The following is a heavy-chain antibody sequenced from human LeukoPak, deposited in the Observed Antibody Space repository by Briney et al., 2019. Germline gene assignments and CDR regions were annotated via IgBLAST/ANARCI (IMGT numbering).Heavy chain of an antibody. V-gene: IGHV1-2*02. CDR3: ARDLMVRGPMDV. J-gene: IGHJ6*03. CDR2: IKPSSGGT. CDR1: GYTFTGYY. Sequence: APVKVSCKASGYTFTGYYIHWVRQAPGQGLEWMGWIKPSSGGTNYAQNFQGRVTMTRDTSINTAYMELSRLRSDDTAVYYCARDLMVRGPMDVWGKGTTVTVSS. D-gene: IGHD3-10*01.